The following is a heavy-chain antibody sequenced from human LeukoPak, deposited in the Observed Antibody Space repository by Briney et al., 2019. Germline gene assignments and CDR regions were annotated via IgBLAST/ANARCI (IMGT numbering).Heavy chain of an antibody. D-gene: IGHD4-11*01. CDR1: GFTFGDYA. Sequence: PGRSLRLSCTASGFTFGDYAMSWVRQAPGKGLEWVGFIRSKAYGGTTEYAASVKGRFTISRDDSKSIAYLQMNSLKTEDTAVYYCTSWDMYSNYLYYMDVWGKGTTVTVSS. CDR2: IRSKAYGGTT. V-gene: IGHV3-49*04. CDR3: TSWDMYSNYLYYMDV. J-gene: IGHJ6*03.